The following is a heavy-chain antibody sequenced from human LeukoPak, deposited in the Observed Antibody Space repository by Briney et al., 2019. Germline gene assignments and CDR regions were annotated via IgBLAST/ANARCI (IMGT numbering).Heavy chain of an antibody. Sequence: ASVKVSCKASGYTFTSYGIGWLRQAPGQGLEWMGWISAYNGNTNYAQKLQGRVTMTTDTSTSTAYMELRSLRSDDTAVYYCARDLPIDSSDLPSAFDIWGQGTMVTVSS. CDR3: ARDLPIDSSDLPSAFDI. CDR1: GYTFTSYG. CDR2: ISAYNGNT. V-gene: IGHV1-18*01. J-gene: IGHJ3*02. D-gene: IGHD3-22*01.